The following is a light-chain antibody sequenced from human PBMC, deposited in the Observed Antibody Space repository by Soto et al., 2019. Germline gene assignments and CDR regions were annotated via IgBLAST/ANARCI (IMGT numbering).Light chain of an antibody. J-gene: IGLJ1*01. Sequence: QSVLTQPPSAPGSLGQSVTISCTGTSSDVGGYNYVSWYQQHPGKAPKLMIYAVSKRSSEVPDRFSGSKSGNTASLTVSGLQAEDEADYYCSSYAGMNTLVFGTGSKGTLL. CDR3: SSYAGMNTLV. CDR1: SSDVGGYNY. V-gene: IGLV2-8*01. CDR2: AVS.